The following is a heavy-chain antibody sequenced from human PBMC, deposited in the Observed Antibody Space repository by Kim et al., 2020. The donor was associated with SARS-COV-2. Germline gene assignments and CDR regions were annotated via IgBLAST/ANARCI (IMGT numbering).Heavy chain of an antibody. CDR2: IKQNGGEK. CDR3: ATGGVTTTCNAFDI. V-gene: IGHV3-7*01. CDR1: GFTFSSYW. J-gene: IGHJ3*02. Sequence: GGSLRLSCAASGFTFSSYWMSWVRQAPGKGLEWVANIKQNGGEKYYVDSVKGRFTISRDNAKNSLYLQMNSLRAEDTAVYYCATGGVTTTCNAFDIWGQGTMVTVSS. D-gene: IGHD4-17*01.